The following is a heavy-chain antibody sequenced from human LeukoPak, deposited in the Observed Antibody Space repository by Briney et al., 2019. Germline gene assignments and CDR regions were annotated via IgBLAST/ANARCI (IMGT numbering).Heavy chain of an antibody. CDR1: GFSLSTSGMR. D-gene: IGHD2-21*02. CDR3: ARTPYCGGDCYVDY. Sequence: SGPTLVNPTLTLTLTCTFSGFSLSTSGMRVSWIRQPPGKALEWLARIDWDDDKFYSTSLKTRLTISKDTSKNQVVLTMTNMDPVDTATYYCARTPYCGGDCYVDYWGQGTLVTVSS. CDR2: IDWDDDK. V-gene: IGHV2-70*04. J-gene: IGHJ4*02.